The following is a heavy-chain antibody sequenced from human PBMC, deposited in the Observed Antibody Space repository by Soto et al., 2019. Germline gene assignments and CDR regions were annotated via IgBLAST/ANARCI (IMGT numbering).Heavy chain of an antibody. CDR1: GFTFDDHA. D-gene: IGHD1-1*01. V-gene: IGHV3-9*01. CDR3: AKDIKWNLPAGYLDN. J-gene: IGHJ4*02. CDR2: ISWNSGYI. Sequence: EVQLVESGGGLVQPGRSLRLSCIASGFTFDDHAMHWVRQAPGKGLEWVSGISWNSGYIGYADSVKGRFTISRDNAKNSGHLQMNSLKAEDTAFYSCAKDIKWNLPAGYLDNWGQGTLVTVSS.